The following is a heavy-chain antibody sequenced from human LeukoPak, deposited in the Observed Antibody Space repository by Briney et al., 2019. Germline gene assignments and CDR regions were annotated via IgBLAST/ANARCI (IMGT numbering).Heavy chain of an antibody. D-gene: IGHD5-24*01. V-gene: IGHV4-59*01. J-gene: IGHJ4*02. Sequence: SETLSLTCTVSGGSISSDYWSWIRQPPGKGLEWIGYIYYSGSTNYNPSLKSRVTISVDTSKNHFSLKLRSVTAADTAVYYCARDRRWLQYYDYWGQGTLVTVSS. CDR1: GGSISSDY. CDR2: IYYSGST. CDR3: ARDRRWLQYYDY.